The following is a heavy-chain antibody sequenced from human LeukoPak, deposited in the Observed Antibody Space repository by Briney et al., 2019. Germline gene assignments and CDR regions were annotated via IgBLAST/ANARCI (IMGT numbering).Heavy chain of an antibody. CDR2: ISGSGGST. V-gene: IGHV3-23*01. CDR3: ARELNGYGYYFFDY. CDR1: GFTFSSYA. D-gene: IGHD3-16*01. J-gene: IGHJ4*02. Sequence: GGSLRLSCAASGFTFSSYAMSWVRQAPGKGLEWVSAISGSGGSTYYADSVKGRFTIFRDNAKNSLYLQMNGLGAEDTAVYYCARELNGYGYYFFDYWGPGTLVTVSS.